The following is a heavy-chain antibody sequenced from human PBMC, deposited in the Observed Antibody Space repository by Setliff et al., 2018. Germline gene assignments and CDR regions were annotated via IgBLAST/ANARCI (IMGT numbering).Heavy chain of an antibody. D-gene: IGHD1-26*01. CDR1: GGSISSGSYY. V-gene: IGHV4-61*02. CDR2: IYSSGST. Sequence: SETLSLTCIVSGGSISSGSYYWSWIRQPAGKGLEWIGRIYSSGSTKYNPSLKSRVAISGDTSKNQFPLKVSSVTAADTAVYYCARGAPGWELLAWFDPWGQGTLVTVSS. CDR3: ARGAPGWELLAWFDP. J-gene: IGHJ5*02.